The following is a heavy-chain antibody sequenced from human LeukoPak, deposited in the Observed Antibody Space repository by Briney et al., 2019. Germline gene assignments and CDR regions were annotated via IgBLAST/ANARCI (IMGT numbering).Heavy chain of an antibody. CDR1: GFTFSSYA. Sequence: GALRLSCAASGFTFSSYAMHWVRQAPGKGLEWVAVISYDGSNKYYADSVKGRFTISRDNSKNTLYLQMNSLRAEDTAAYYCARINRVYYGMDVWGQGTTVTVSS. CDR2: ISYDGSNK. V-gene: IGHV3-30*04. J-gene: IGHJ6*02. CDR3: ARINRVYYGMDV.